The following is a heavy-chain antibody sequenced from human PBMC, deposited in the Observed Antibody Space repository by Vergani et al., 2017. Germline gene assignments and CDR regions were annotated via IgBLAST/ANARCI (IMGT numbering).Heavy chain of an antibody. CDR1: GFTFSSYA. D-gene: IGHD6-13*01. CDR2: ISGSGGSI. CDR3: AKDPYSGSPTGVVC. V-gene: IGHV3-23*04. Sequence: EVQLVETGGGLIQPGGSLRLSCAASGFTFSSYAMSWVRQAPGKGLEWVSVISGSGGSIYYADSVKGRFTISRDNSKNTLYLQMNSLRAGDTAVDYCAKDPYSGSPTGVVCGGRGTLVAVSS. J-gene: IGHJ4*02.